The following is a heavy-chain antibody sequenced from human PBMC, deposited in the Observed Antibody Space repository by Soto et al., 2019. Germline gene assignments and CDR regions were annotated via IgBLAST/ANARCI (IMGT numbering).Heavy chain of an antibody. Sequence: GGSLRPSFAASGFTFSSNSMNWVRQAPGKGLEWISYITTSSSTIYYADSVKGRFTISRDNAKNSVYLQMNSLRDEDTAVYYCARGRVGTAYFDYWGQGALVTVSS. D-gene: IGHD2-21*02. CDR3: ARGRVGTAYFDY. V-gene: IGHV3-48*02. CDR1: GFTFSSNS. CDR2: ITTSSSTI. J-gene: IGHJ4*02.